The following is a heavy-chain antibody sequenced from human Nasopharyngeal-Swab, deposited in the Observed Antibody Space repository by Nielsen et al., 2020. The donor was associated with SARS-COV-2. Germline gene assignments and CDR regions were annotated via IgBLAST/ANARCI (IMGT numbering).Heavy chain of an antibody. D-gene: IGHD3-22*01. V-gene: IGHV4-59*01. CDR3: ARDRETYYYDSSGYPRQPNPNWYFDL. J-gene: IGHJ2*01. CDR1: GGSISSYY. CDR2: IYYSGST. Sequence: SETLSLTCTVSGGSISSYYWSWIRQPPGKGLEWIGYIYYSGSTNYNPSLKSRVTISVDTSKNQFSLKLSSVTAADTAVYYCARDRETYYYDSSGYPRQPNPNWYFDLWGRGALVTVSS.